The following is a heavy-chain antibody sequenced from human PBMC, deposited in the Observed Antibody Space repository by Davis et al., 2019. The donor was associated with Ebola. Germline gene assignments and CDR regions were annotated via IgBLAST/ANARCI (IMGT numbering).Heavy chain of an antibody. CDR2: INPSSGGT. CDR1: GYTFTGYY. J-gene: IGHJ4*02. CDR3: ARDSSGVVGANDFDY. Sequence: AASVKVSCKASGYTFTGYYMHWVRQAPGQGLEWMGRINPSSGGTNYAQNFQGRVTMTRNTSINTAYMELSSLRSEDTAVYFCARDSSGVVGANDFDYWGQGTLVTVSS. D-gene: IGHD1-26*01. V-gene: IGHV1-2*06.